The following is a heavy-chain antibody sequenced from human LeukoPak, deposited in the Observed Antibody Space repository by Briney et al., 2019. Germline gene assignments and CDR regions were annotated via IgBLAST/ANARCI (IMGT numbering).Heavy chain of an antibody. J-gene: IGHJ4*02. D-gene: IGHD3-10*01. Sequence: PGGSLRLSCAASGFTFSSYAMSWVRQAPGKGPEWVSAITGSGGSSYYADPVKGRFTISRDNSKNTLYLQMNSLRAEDTAVYYCAKKQTPDGCFDCWGQGTLVTVSA. CDR1: GFTFSSYA. CDR3: AKKQTPDGCFDC. CDR2: ITGSGGSS. V-gene: IGHV3-23*01.